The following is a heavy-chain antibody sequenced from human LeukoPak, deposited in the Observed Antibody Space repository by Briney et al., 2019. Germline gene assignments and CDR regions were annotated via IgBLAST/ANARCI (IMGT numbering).Heavy chain of an antibody. V-gene: IGHV4-38-2*02. Sequence: SETLSLTCTVSGYSISSGHYWAWIRQSPEKGLECIATMFHSGSTYYNPSLKSRVTTSVDTSKNQFSLNRISVTAADTAYYMDVWGKRTTVTGSS. J-gene: IGHJ6*03. CDR1: GYSISSGHY. CDR3: V. CDR2: MFHSGST.